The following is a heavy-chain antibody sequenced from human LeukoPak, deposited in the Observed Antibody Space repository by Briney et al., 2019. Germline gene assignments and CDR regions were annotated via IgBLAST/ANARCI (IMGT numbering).Heavy chain of an antibody. D-gene: IGHD6-19*01. V-gene: IGHV4-34*01. J-gene: IGHJ6*02. Sequence: SETLSLTCAVYGGSFSGYSWSWIRQPPGKGLEWIGEINHSGSTNYNPSLKSRVTISVDTSKNQFSLKLSSVTAADTAVYYCARGSAFPFPYSSGWYWYYYGMDVWGQGTTVTVSS. CDR1: GGSFSGYS. CDR2: INHSGST. CDR3: ARGSAFPFPYSSGWYWYYYGMDV.